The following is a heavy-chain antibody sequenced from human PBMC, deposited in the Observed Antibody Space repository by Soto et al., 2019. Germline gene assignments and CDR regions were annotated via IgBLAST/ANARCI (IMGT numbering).Heavy chain of an antibody. CDR1: EGTFNSYA. CDR2: IIPYYNTL. D-gene: IGHD6-13*01. Sequence: QAQVVQSGAEVRKPGSSVKLSCKASEGTFNSYAIAWVRHAPRQGLEWMGGIIPYYNTLNYAQKFQDRVTITADDSTNTVYMELSSLRSDDTAVYFCASGASRWYPYFFDSWAQGTLVTVSS. V-gene: IGHV1-69*01. CDR3: ASGASRWYPYFFDS. J-gene: IGHJ4*02.